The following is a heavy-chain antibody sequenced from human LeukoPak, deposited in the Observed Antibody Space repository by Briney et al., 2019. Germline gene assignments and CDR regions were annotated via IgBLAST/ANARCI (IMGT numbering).Heavy chain of an antibody. CDR2: IYSGGST. J-gene: IGHJ4*02. V-gene: IGHV3-66*01. D-gene: IGHD3-9*01. CDR3: ALGLVTDF. CDR1: GFTVSSNF. Sequence: PGGSLRLSCAASGFTVSSNFMSWVRQAPGKGLEWVSVIYSGGSTYYADSVKGRFTISRDNSKNTLYLQMSRLRVEYMAVYYCALGLVTDFWGQGTLVTVSS.